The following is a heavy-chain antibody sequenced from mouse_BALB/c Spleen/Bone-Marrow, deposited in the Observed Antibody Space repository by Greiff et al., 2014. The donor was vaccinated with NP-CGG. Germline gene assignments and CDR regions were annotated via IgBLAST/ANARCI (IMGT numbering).Heavy chain of an antibody. CDR1: GFSLTSYG. V-gene: IGHV2-9*02. J-gene: IGHJ3*01. CDR2: IWAGGST. CDR3: AREGSTMITTPFAY. D-gene: IGHD2-4*01. Sequence: QVQLQQPGPGLVAPSQSLSITCTVSGFSLTSYGVHWVRQPPGKGLEWLGVIWAGGSTNYNSALMSRLSISKDNSKSQVFLKTNSLQTDDTAMYYCAREGSTMITTPFAYWGQGTLVTVSA.